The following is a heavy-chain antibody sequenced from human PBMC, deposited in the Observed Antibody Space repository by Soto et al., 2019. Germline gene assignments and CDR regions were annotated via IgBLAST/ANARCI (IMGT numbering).Heavy chain of an antibody. CDR3: AKDQRWRDGSGCYSDC. CDR2: ISYDGSNK. J-gene: IGHJ4*02. D-gene: IGHD3-10*01. CDR1: GFTFSSYG. V-gene: IGHV3-30*18. Sequence: QVQLVESGGGVVQPGRSLRLSCAASGFTFSSYGMHWVRQAPGKGLEWVAVISYDGSNKYYADSVKGRFTISRDNSKNTLYLQMNSLRAEGTAVYYCAKDQRWRDGSGCYSDCWGQGILVTVSS.